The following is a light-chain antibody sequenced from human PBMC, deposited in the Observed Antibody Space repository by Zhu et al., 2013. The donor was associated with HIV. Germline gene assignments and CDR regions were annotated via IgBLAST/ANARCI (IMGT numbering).Light chain of an antibody. CDR3: QQTKSYPFS. V-gene: IGKV1-5*01. J-gene: IGKJ3*01. Sequence: DIQMTQSPSTLSASVGDRVTITCRASQSIITWLAWHQQKPGKAPKLLIYGASTLHSGVPLRFRGSGSGTEFALTVYGLQPEDSATYYCQQTKSYPFSFGPGTKVDVK. CDR1: QSIITW. CDR2: GAS.